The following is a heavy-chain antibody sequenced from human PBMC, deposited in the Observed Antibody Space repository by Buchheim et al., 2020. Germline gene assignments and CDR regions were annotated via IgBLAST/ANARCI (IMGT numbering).Heavy chain of an antibody. Sequence: EVQLVESGGGLVQPGGSLRLSCATSGFTFSAYWMHWVRQAPGKGLVWASRINSDGSSPNYADSVKGRFTISRDNTKNTLYLQMNSLRPEDTAVYYCARDRLRYDSSGYFSTWGQGTL. V-gene: IGHV3-74*01. CDR2: INSDGSSP. D-gene: IGHD3-22*01. CDR3: ARDRLRYDSSGYFST. CDR1: GFTFSAYW. J-gene: IGHJ5*02.